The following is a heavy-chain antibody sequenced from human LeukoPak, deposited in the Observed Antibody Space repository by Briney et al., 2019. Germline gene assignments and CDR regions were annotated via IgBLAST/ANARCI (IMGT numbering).Heavy chain of an antibody. CDR3: ARHIGGGIEDMDV. CDR1: GGSIGTYY. D-gene: IGHD3-16*02. Sequence: SETLSLTCAVYGGSIGTYYWSWVRQSPGKGLEWIGYIYVTGNRYNPYLQSRVTISVDTSRNQFFLKMSSVTAADAAVYYCARHIGGGIEDMDVWGKGTKVTVSS. CDR2: IYVTGN. V-gene: IGHV4-59*08. J-gene: IGHJ6*03.